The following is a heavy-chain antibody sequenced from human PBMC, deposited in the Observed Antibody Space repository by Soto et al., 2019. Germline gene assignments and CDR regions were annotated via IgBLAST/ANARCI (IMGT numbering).Heavy chain of an antibody. CDR2: IWYEGTTK. Sequence: PGGSLRLSCVASGFSLSNYGMHWVRQAPGKGLEWIALIWYEGTTKYSTDSMKGRFSISRDESKNTLYLQLNSLRAEDTATYYCARVVWSYGSSRWLDTSCQGPLVTVSS. V-gene: IGHV3-33*01. D-gene: IGHD3-10*01. CDR1: GFSLSNYG. J-gene: IGHJ5*02. CDR3: ARVVWSYGSSRWLDT.